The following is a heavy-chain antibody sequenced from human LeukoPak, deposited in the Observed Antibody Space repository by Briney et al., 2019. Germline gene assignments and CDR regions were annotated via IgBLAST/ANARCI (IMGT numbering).Heavy chain of an antibody. V-gene: IGHV3-23*01. J-gene: IGHJ4*02. Sequence: GSLRLSCAASGFTFSSYAMSWVRQAPGKGLEWVSAISGSGGSTYYADSVKGRFTISRDNSKNTLYLQMNSLRAEDTAVYYCAKHTQIWFGEFYFDYWGQGTLVTVSS. D-gene: IGHD3-10*01. CDR2: ISGSGGST. CDR1: GFTFSSYA. CDR3: AKHTQIWFGEFYFDY.